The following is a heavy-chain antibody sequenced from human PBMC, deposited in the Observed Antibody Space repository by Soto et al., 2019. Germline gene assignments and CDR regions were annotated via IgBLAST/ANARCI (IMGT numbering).Heavy chain of an antibody. CDR3: AREGMVYSSGWYHDDAFDI. CDR2: ISYEGSNK. D-gene: IGHD6-19*01. J-gene: IGHJ3*02. V-gene: IGHV3-30-3*01. CDR1: GFTFSSYA. Sequence: PGGSLRLSCAASGFTFSSYAMHWVRQAPGKGLEWVAVISYEGSNKYYADSVKGRFTISRDNSKNTLYLQMNSLRAEDTAVYYCAREGMVYSSGWYHDDAFDIWGQGTMVTVSS.